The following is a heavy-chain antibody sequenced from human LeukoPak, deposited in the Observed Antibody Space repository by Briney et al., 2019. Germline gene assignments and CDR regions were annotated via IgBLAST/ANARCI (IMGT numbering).Heavy chain of an antibody. CDR2: ISSSGSTI. V-gene: IGHV3-48*03. D-gene: IGHD3-10*01. Sequence: PGGSLRLSCAASGFTFSSYEMNWVRQAPGKGLEWVSYISSSGSTIYYADSVKGRFTISRDNSKNTLYLQMNSLRAEDTAVYYCARGPQSHYYYGSGSYPGRYDYWGQGTLVTVSS. J-gene: IGHJ4*02. CDR3: ARGPQSHYYYGSGSYPGRYDY. CDR1: GFTFSSYE.